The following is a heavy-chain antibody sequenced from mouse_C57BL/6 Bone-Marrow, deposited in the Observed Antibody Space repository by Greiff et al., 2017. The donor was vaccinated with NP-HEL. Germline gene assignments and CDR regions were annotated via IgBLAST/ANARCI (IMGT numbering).Heavy chain of an antibody. Sequence: LVESGAELARPGASVKLSCKASGYTFTSYGISWVKQRTGQGLEWIGEIYPRSGNTYYNEKFKGKATLTADKSSSTAYMELRSLTSEDSAVYFCARWGLLRSDYWGQGTTLTVSS. CDR2: IYPRSGNT. CDR1: GYTFTSYG. J-gene: IGHJ2*01. CDR3: ARWGLLRSDY. D-gene: IGHD1-1*01. V-gene: IGHV1-81*01.